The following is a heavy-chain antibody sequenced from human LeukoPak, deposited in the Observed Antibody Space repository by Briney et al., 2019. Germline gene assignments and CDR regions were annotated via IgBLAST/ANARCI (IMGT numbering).Heavy chain of an antibody. J-gene: IGHJ4*02. CDR1: GGSLSGYF. V-gene: IGHV4-34*01. Sequence: KPSETLSLTCAVYGGSLSGYFWSWIRQPPGKGLEWIGESNHSGSINYNPSLKGRVTISGDTSKNQFSLKLSSVTAADTAVYYCARLVYYDSSGYPDWGQGTLVTVSS. D-gene: IGHD3-22*01. CDR2: SNHSGSI. CDR3: ARLVYYDSSGYPD.